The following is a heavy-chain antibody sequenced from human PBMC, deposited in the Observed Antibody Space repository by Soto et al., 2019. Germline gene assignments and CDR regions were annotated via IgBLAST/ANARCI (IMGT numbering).Heavy chain of an antibody. Sequence: QLQLQESGPGLVKPSETLSLTCTVSGGSISSSSYYWGWIRQPPGKGLEWIGSIYYSGSTYYNPSLKSRVTIPVDTSKNQFSLKLSSVTAADTAVYYCARHSRVWFGDDAFDIWGQGTMVTVSS. CDR1: GGSISSSSYY. CDR3: ARHSRVWFGDDAFDI. D-gene: IGHD3-10*01. CDR2: IYYSGST. J-gene: IGHJ3*02. V-gene: IGHV4-39*01.